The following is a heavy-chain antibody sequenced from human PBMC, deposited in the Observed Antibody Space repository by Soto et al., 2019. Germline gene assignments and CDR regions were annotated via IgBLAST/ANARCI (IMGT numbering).Heavy chain of an antibody. CDR3: ARDPLIYGNGYFQH. J-gene: IGHJ1*01. D-gene: IGHD2-8*01. CDR2: IYYSGST. V-gene: IGHV4-59*06. Sequence: SETLSLTCTVSGGSISSYYWSWIRQPPGKGLEWIGYIYYSGSTYYNPSLKSRVTISVDTSKNQFSLKLSSVTAADTAVYYCARDPLIYGNGYFQHWGQGTLVTVSS. CDR1: GGSISSYY.